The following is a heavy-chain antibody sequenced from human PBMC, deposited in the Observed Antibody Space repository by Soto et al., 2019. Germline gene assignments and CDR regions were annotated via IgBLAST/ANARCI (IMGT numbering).Heavy chain of an antibody. CDR1: GGTFSNSA. CDR2: IMPIFRTP. D-gene: IGHD1-1*01. Sequence: QVQLEQSGAEVKKPGSSVKVSCKTSGGTFSNSAISWVRQAPGQGLEWMGGIMPIFRTPDYAQKFQARVTITADESTSTVYVESRGLRSDDPAVYYCARDNDRLQLGGNYYYILDVWGQGTTVTVSS. J-gene: IGHJ6*02. CDR3: ARDNDRLQLGGNYYYILDV. V-gene: IGHV1-69*12.